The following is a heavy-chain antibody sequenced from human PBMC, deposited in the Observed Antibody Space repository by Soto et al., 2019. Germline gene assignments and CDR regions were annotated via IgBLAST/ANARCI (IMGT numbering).Heavy chain of an antibody. CDR3: ARVMAYYDYIWGSYRYTGFDY. J-gene: IGHJ4*02. D-gene: IGHD3-16*02. CDR1: SGSISSSNW. Sequence: QVQLQESGPGLVKPSGTLSLTCAVSSGSISSSNWWSWVRQPPGKGLEWIGEIYHSGSTNYNPSLKSRVTISVDKSKTQFSLKLSSVTDADTDVYYCARVMAYYDYIWGSYRYTGFDYWGQGTLVTISS. CDR2: IYHSGST. V-gene: IGHV4-4*02.